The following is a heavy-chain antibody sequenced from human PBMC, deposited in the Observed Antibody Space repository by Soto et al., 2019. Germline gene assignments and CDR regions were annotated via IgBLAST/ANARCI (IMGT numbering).Heavy chain of an antibody. CDR1: GFSFNIFG. J-gene: IGHJ3*01. CDR3: AKDAYNAAFDV. D-gene: IGHD1-1*01. Sequence: GGSLRLSCATSGFSFNIFGMHWVRQAPGKALEWVGLISKNGDNQYYGDSAKGRFIISRDNPKNSLYLQLHSLRPEDTAVYYCAKDAYNAAFDVWGQGTMVTVSS. CDR2: ISKNGDNQ. V-gene: IGHV3-30*18.